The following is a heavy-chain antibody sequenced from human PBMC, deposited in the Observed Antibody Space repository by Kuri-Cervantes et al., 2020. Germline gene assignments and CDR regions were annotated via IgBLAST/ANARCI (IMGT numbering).Heavy chain of an antibody. V-gene: IGHV1-2*02. CDR2: INPNSGGT. D-gene: IGHD2-2*01. CDR3: TRYQLLGSSDY. Sequence: ASVKVSCKASGYTFTSYDINWVRQAPGQGLEWMGWINPNSGGTNYAQKFQGRVTMTRDTSISTAYMELSRLRSDDTAVYYCTRYQLLGSSDYWGQGTLVTVSS. CDR1: GYTFTSYD. J-gene: IGHJ4*02.